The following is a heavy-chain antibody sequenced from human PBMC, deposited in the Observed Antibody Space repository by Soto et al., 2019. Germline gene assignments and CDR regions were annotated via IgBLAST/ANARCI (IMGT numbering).Heavy chain of an antibody. Sequence: SRNLELSCAVSRGCIGSTSISRCWFRQPPGKGLEWIGSIYYSGITYYNPSLKSRVTISVDTSKNQFSLKLSSLTAADTAVYYCARFSHYYGMDVWGQGTTVT. CDR3: ARFSHYYGMDV. CDR2: IYYSGIT. V-gene: IGHV4-39*01. CDR1: RGCIGSTSIS. J-gene: IGHJ6*02.